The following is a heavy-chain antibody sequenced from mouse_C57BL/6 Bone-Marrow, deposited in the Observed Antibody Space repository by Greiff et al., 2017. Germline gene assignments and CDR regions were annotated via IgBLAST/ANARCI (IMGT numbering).Heavy chain of an antibody. CDR2: IYPGSGNT. J-gene: IGHJ3*01. V-gene: IGHV1-66*01. Sequence: QVQLQQSGPELVKPGASVKLSCTASGYSFTSYYIHWVKQRPGQGLEWIGWIYPGSGNTKYNEKFKGKATLTADTSSSTAYMQLSSLTSEDSAVYDGARGDYYGDPAGFAYWGQGTLVTVSA. CDR3: ARGDYYGDPAGFAY. CDR1: GYSFTSYY. D-gene: IGHD2-13*01.